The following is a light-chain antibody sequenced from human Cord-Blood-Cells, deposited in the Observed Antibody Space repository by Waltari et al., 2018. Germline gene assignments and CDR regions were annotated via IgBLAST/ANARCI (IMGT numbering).Light chain of an antibody. V-gene: IGKV1-5*01. Sequence: QMTQSPSTLSASVGDRVTITCRASQSISSWVAWYQQKPGKAPKLLIYDASSLESGVPSRFSGSGSGTEFTLTISSLQPDDFATYYCQQYNSYSYTFGQGTKLEIK. CDR2: DAS. J-gene: IGKJ2*01. CDR3: QQYNSYSYT. CDR1: QSISSW.